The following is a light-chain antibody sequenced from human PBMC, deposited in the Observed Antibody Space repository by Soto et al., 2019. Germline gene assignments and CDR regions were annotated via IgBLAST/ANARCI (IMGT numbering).Light chain of an antibody. CDR3: QVWDSSSDHPV. CDR1: NIGSKS. Sequence: SYELTQPPSVSVAPGKTASINCGGNNIGSKSVHWYQQKPGQAPALVIYYDSDRPSGIPERFSGSNSDNTATLTISRVEAGDEADYYCQVWDSSSDHPVFGGGTKLTVL. J-gene: IGLJ2*01. V-gene: IGLV3-21*04. CDR2: YDS.